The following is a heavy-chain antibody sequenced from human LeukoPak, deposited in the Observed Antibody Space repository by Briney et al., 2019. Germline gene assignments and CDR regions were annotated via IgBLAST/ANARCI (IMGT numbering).Heavy chain of an antibody. CDR1: RFTFSSYS. Sequence: GGSLRLSCAASRFTFSSYSMNWVGQAPGKGVEWVSSISSSSSYIYYADSVKGGCTISRDNAKKTLYLQMNSLRAEDTAVYYCAREVPPYCGGDCRGTNFDYWGQGTLVTVSS. CDR2: ISSSSSYI. D-gene: IGHD2-21*02. V-gene: IGHV3-21*01. J-gene: IGHJ4*02. CDR3: AREVPPYCGGDCRGTNFDY.